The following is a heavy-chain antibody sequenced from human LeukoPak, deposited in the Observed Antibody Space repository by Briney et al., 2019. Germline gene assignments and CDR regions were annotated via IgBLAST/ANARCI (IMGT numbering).Heavy chain of an antibody. Sequence: SETLSLTCTVSGGSISSSSYYWGWIRQPPGKGLEWIGTISYSGSTYYNPSLKSRVIISVDTSKNQFSLKVSSVTAADTAVDYCARLSRVAGRLNGIDPWGQGILVTVSS. CDR2: ISYSGST. CDR3: ARLSRVAGRLNGIDP. D-gene: IGHD6-19*01. J-gene: IGHJ5*02. V-gene: IGHV4-39*01. CDR1: GGSISSSSYY.